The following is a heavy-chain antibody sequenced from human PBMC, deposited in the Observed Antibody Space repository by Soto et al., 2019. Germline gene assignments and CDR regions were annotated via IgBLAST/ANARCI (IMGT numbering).Heavy chain of an antibody. CDR2: IFYSGTT. J-gene: IGHJ5*02. CDR3: ARSVDP. Sequence: QVQLQESGPGLVKPSQTLSLTCTVSGGSISSGGYDWSWIRQHSGKGLEWIGYIFYSGTTYYNPSLTSRVTIAVDTSKNQLSLKLSSVTAADTAVYYCARSVDPWGQGTLVTVSS. V-gene: IGHV4-31*03. CDR1: GGSISSGGYD.